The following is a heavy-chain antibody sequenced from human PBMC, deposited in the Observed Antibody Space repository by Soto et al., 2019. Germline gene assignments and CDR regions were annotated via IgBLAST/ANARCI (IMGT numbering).Heavy chain of an antibody. D-gene: IGHD2-15*01. V-gene: IGHV3-23*01. CDR3: AKDFGRLLAATPDS. CDR2: ISGSGGAT. J-gene: IGHJ4*02. Sequence: EVKLLQSGGGLVQPGGSLRLSCAASGFTFNNYAMSWVRQAPGKGLQWVSSISGSGGATYYADSVKGRFTISRDTSKNTLYLQMNSLRPEDTAVYYCAKDFGRLLAATPDSWGQGTLVTVSS. CDR1: GFTFNNYA.